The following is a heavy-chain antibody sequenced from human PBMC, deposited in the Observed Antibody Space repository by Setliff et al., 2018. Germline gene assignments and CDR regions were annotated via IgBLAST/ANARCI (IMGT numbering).Heavy chain of an antibody. CDR3: AHTSGGGNSACFDY. CDR2: VYWDDDK. D-gene: IGHD4-4*01. Sequence: GSGPTLVNPRQTLTLTCTFSGFSFTTGPVGVAWIRQPPGKALEWLALVYWDDDKRYDPSLKSRLTITKDTSKNQVVLTMTNMDPVDTATYFCAHTSGGGNSACFDYWGQGVLVTVSS. CDR1: GFSFTTGPVG. J-gene: IGHJ4*02. V-gene: IGHV2-5*05.